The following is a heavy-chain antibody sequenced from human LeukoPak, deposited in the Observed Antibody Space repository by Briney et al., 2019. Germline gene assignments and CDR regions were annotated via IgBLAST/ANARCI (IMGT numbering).Heavy chain of an antibody. D-gene: IGHD3-10*01. J-gene: IGHJ5*02. Sequence: EPGGSLRLSCAASGFTLSDYHMNWVRQAPGKGLEWLSSITTISHYIYYAGAVRGRFTISRDNAKNSLYLQINSLRGEDTAVYYCARSGGPGTYHQLRYNWFDPWGQGTLVTVSS. V-gene: IGHV3-21*01. CDR1: GFTLSDYH. CDR2: ITTISHYI. CDR3: ARSGGPGTYHQLRYNWFDP.